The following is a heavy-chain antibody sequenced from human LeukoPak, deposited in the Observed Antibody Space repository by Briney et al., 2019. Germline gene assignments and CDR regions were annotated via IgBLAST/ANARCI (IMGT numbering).Heavy chain of an antibody. J-gene: IGHJ4*02. V-gene: IGHV1-18*01. CDR3: ARDRAGSAWYTTFDY. Sequence: ASVKVSCEASGYTFTSFGISWVRQAPGQGLEWMGWISTYNGNTNYAQKLQGRVTMTTDTSTSRVYMDLRSLRSDDTAVYYCARDRAGSAWYTTFDYWGQGTLVTVSS. D-gene: IGHD6-19*01. CDR2: ISTYNGNT. CDR1: GYTFTSFG.